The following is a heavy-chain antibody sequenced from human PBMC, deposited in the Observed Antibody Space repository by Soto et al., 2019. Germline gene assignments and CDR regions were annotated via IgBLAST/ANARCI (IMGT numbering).Heavy chain of an antibody. V-gene: IGHV4-59*01. CDR3: TGAYYDVSGYSLDP. Sequence: SETLSLTCSVSGGSISSGYWTWIRQPPGKGLEWIGYIYYGGSTNYNPSLKSRVIISVDTAKNQFSLRLSSVSAADTAVYYCTGAYYDVSGYSLDPWGQGTSVTVSS. J-gene: IGHJ5*02. CDR1: GGSISSGY. D-gene: IGHD3-22*01. CDR2: IYYGGST.